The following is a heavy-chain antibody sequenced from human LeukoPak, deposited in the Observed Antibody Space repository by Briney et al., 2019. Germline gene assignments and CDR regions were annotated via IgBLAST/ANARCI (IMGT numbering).Heavy chain of an antibody. CDR3: ARGPHPYTSGWYHFDY. CDR2: ISSSGSTK. Sequence: GGSLRLSCAASEFTFSSYEMNWVRQAPGKGLEWVSYISSSGSTKYYADSVKGRFTISRDNAKNSLYLQMSSLRVEDTALYYCARGPHPYTSGWYHFDYWGQGTLVTVSS. J-gene: IGHJ4*02. V-gene: IGHV3-48*03. D-gene: IGHD6-19*01. CDR1: EFTFSSYE.